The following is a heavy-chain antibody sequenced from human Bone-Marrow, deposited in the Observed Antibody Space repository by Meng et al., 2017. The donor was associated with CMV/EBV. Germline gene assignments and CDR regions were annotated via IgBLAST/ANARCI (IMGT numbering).Heavy chain of an antibody. CDR3: AKERSGIGYYGGDRFAP. D-gene: IGHD1-26*01. Sequence: YTFTTYSIAWVRQAPGQGLEWMGWISTYNGYTNYARQFQDRVTMTADTSTTTAYLELRSLRSDDTAVYYCAKERSGIGYYGGDRFAPWGQGTLVTVSS. CDR1: YTFTTYS. CDR2: ISTYNGYT. J-gene: IGHJ5*02. V-gene: IGHV1-18*01.